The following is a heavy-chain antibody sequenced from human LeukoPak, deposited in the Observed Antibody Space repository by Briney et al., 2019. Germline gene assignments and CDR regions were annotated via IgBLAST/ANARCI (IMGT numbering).Heavy chain of an antibody. J-gene: IGHJ4*02. CDR2: INSDGSST. V-gene: IGHV3-74*01. Sequence: GGSLRLSCAASGFTFSSYWMHWVRQAPGKGLVWVSRINSDGSSTSYADSVKGRFTISRDNAKNSLYLQMNSLRGEDTAVYYCARDRPNAVVWSGEADSWGQGTLVTVS. CDR1: GFTFSSYW. D-gene: IGHD3-10*01. CDR3: ARDRPNAVVWSGEADS.